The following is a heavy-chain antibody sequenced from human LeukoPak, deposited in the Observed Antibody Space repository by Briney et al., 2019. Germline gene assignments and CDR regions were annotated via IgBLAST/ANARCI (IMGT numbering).Heavy chain of an antibody. J-gene: IGHJ5*02. V-gene: IGHV1-18*01. CDR1: GYSFVSYG. CDR2: ISAYNGDT. Sequence: ASVKVSCKASGYSFVSYGVSWVRLAPGQGLEWMGWISAYNGDTNYAQKVQGRVTMTTDTSTSTAYMELRSLRSDDTAVYYCARDSEIVGATPNWLDPWGQGTLVTVSS. CDR3: ARDSEIVGATPNWLDP. D-gene: IGHD1-26*01.